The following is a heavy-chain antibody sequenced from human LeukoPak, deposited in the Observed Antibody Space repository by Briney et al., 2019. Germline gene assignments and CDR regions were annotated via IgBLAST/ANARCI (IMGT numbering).Heavy chain of an antibody. CDR2: IYYSGST. D-gene: IGHD3-22*01. Sequence: SETLSLTCTVSGGSISSGDYYWSWIRQPPGKGLEWIGCIYYSGSTYYNPSLKSRVTISVDTSKNQFSLKLSSVTAADTAVYYCARGGTVYYYDSSGYYHPDIWGQGTMVTVSS. J-gene: IGHJ3*02. CDR1: GGSISSGDYY. CDR3: ARGGTVYYYDSSGYYHPDI. V-gene: IGHV4-30-4*01.